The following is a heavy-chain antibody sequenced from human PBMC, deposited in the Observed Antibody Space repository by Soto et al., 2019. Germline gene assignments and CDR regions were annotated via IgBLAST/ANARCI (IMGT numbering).Heavy chain of an antibody. CDR3: ARDPTVTTRGVGTY. J-gene: IGHJ4*02. V-gene: IGHV1-18*01. CDR2: ISAYNGNT. CDR1: GYTFTSYG. Sequence: ASVKVSCKASGYTFTSYGISWVRQAPGQGLEWMGWISAYNGNTNYAQKLQGRVTMTTDTSTSTAYMELRSLRSDDTAVYYCARDPTVTTRGVGTYWGQGTLVTVSS. D-gene: IGHD4-17*01.